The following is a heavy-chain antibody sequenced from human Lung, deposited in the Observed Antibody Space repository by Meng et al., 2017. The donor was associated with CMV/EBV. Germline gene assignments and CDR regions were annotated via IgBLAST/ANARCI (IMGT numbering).Heavy chain of an antibody. CDR2: TYYKSKWNH. Sequence: SHTXSLTXAISGDSVSSNSATWNWIRQSPSRGLEWLGRTYYKSKWNHDYAVSVKSRISFNPDTSKNQFSLQLSSVTPEDTAVYYCARVFGDITGYVFDYWGQGTLVPVSS. CDR1: GDSVSSNSAT. CDR3: ARVFGDITGYVFDY. V-gene: IGHV6-1*01. D-gene: IGHD3-22*01. J-gene: IGHJ4*02.